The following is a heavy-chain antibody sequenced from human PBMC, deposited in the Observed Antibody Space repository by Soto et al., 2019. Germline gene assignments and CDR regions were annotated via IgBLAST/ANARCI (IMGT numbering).Heavy chain of an antibody. CDR3: ARTIRIRYFDN. J-gene: IGHJ4*02. CDR2: IDQGGLET. CDR1: GFTFSHYW. D-gene: IGHD4-17*01. Sequence: GGSLRLSCEASGFTFSHYWMSWVRQAPGKGLEWVAFIDQGGLETHYADSVKGRLTLSRDNAKNTVLLEMRSLRAEDTAMYYCARTIRIRYFDNWGQGTPVTVSS. V-gene: IGHV3-7*03.